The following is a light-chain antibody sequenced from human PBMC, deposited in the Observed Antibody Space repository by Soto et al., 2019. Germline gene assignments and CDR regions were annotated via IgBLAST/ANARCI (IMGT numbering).Light chain of an antibody. CDR1: QSVSSNY. CDR3: QQYGRSPWT. Sequence: EIVLTQSPGTLSLSPGERATLSCRASQSVSSNYLAWYQQKPVQAPRLLIYGASSRTTGIPDRFSGSGSGTDFTLTISRLEPEDFAVYYCQQYGRSPWTFGQGTKVDIK. CDR2: GAS. V-gene: IGKV3-20*01. J-gene: IGKJ1*01.